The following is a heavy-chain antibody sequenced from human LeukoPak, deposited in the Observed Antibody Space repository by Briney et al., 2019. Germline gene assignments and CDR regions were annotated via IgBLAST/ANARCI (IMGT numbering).Heavy chain of an antibody. CDR1: GFTFEDYG. V-gene: IGHV3-23*01. D-gene: IGHD6-19*01. CDR3: ANPLYNSGWYGGGDS. Sequence: PGGSLRLSCAASGFTFEDYGMSWVRQAPGKGPEWVSGFSGSDGSAYYADSVKGRFTISRDNSKNTLFLQMNSLRADDTAIYYCANPLYNSGWYGGGDSWGQGTLVTVSS. J-gene: IGHJ5*02. CDR2: FSGSDGSA.